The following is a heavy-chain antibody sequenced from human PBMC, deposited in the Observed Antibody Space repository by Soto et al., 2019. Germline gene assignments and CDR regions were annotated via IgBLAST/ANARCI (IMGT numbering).Heavy chain of an antibody. D-gene: IGHD3-10*01. CDR2: MNPNSGNT. Sequence: QVQLVQSGAEVKKPGASVKVSCKASGYTFTSYDINWVRQATGQGLEWMGWMNPNSGNTGYAQKFQGRVTMTGGTSISTAYMELSSLRSEDAGVYYGAVGLTGGVRGVMIDGFDPWGQGTLVTVFS. CDR1: GYTFTSYD. V-gene: IGHV1-8*01. CDR3: AVGLTGGVRGVMIDGFDP. J-gene: IGHJ5*02.